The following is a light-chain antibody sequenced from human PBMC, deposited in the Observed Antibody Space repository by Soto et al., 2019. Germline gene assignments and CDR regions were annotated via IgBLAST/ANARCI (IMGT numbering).Light chain of an antibody. J-gene: IGKJ2*03. CDR3: QQYSNSPLYS. CDR1: QTVSSNY. V-gene: IGKV3-20*01. Sequence: EIVLTQSPGTLSLSPGERATLSCRASQTVSSNYFVWYQQKPGQAPRLLIYGASSRASVIPDWVSGSGSGKDFTLPISKLEPEDFAVYYSQQYSNSPLYSFGQGTKLEIK. CDR2: GAS.